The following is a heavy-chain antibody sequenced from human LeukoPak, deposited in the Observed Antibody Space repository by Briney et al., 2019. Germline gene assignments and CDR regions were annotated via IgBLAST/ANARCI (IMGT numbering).Heavy chain of an antibody. CDR2: ISSSGGST. V-gene: IGHV3-23*02. Sequence: PGGSLTLSCAPSGLTLSSYAMSWVRQAPGKGLEWVSAISSSGGSTLYGDSVKGRFTIPRDNSKNTLYLQMNGLRAEDTAVYDCVKRRSSSFPYDYWGQGSLVTDCS. J-gene: IGHJ4*02. CDR1: GLTLSSYA. CDR3: VKRRSSSFPYDY. D-gene: IGHD6-6*01.